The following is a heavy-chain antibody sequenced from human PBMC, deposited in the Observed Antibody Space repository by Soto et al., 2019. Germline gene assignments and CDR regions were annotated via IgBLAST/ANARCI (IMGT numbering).Heavy chain of an antibody. CDR2: IYYSGST. V-gene: IGHV4-59*01. D-gene: IGHD2-21*01. J-gene: IGHJ5*02. Sequence: SETLSLTCTVSGGSISSYYWSWIRQPPGKGLEWIGYIYYSGSTNYNPSLKSRVTISVDTSKNQFSLKLSSVTAADTAVYYCARGWRFPNWFDPWGQGTLVTVSS. CDR1: GGSISSYY. CDR3: ARGWRFPNWFDP.